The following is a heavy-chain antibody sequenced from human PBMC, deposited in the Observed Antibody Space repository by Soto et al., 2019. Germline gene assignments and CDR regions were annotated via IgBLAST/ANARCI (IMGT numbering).Heavy chain of an antibody. J-gene: IGHJ5*02. D-gene: IGHD2-2*01. V-gene: IGHV1-69*13. CDR3: AQSLLVPAAPRYNWFDP. CDR1: GGTFSSYA. Sequence: SVKVSCKASGGTFSSYAISWVRQAPGQGLEWMGGIIPIFGTASYAQKFQGRVTITADESTSTAYMELSSLRSEDTAVYYCAQSLLVPAAPRYNWFDPWGQGTLVTVSS. CDR2: IIPIFGTA.